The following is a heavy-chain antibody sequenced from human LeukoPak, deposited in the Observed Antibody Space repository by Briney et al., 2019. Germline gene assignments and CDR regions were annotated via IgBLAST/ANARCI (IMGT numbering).Heavy chain of an antibody. J-gene: IGHJ4*02. Sequence: GGSLRLSCAASGFTFSSYAMHWVRQAPGKGLEYVSAISSNGGSTYYANSVKGRFTISRDNSKNTLYLQMGSLRAEDMAVYYCARVGGGIWSSSWYYFDYWGQGTLVTVSS. CDR1: GFTFSSYA. CDR3: ARVGGGIWSSSWYYFDY. V-gene: IGHV3-64*01. CDR2: ISSNGGST. D-gene: IGHD6-13*01.